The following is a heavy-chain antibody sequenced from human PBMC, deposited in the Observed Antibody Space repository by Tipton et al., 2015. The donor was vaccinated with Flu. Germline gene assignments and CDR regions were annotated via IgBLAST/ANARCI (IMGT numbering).Heavy chain of an antibody. D-gene: IGHD4-11*01. J-gene: IGHJ4*02. Sequence: SLRLSCAASGFNLDEYAMHWVRQAPGKGLEWVSSISWNSYSIHYAASVKGRFTISRDNAKNSLYLQMDSLRAEDTAFYYCAKAGVSDYSDYSILYYFDSWGQGALVTVSS. V-gene: IGHV3-9*01. CDR3: AKAGVSDYSDYSILYYFDS. CDR2: ISWNSYSI. CDR1: GFNLDEYA.